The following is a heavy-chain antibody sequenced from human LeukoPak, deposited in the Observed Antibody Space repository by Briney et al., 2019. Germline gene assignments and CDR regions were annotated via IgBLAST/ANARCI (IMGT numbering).Heavy chain of an antibody. J-gene: IGHJ3*02. Sequence: PGGSLRLSCAASGFTFSSYSTNWVRQAPGKGLEWVSYISSSSSTIYYADSVKGRFTISRDNAKNSLYLQMNSLRAEDTAVYYCARAPGGSYYNPGAFDIWGQGTMVTVSS. D-gene: IGHD1-26*01. CDR3: ARAPGGSYYNPGAFDI. CDR2: ISSSSSTI. V-gene: IGHV3-48*04. CDR1: GFTFSSYS.